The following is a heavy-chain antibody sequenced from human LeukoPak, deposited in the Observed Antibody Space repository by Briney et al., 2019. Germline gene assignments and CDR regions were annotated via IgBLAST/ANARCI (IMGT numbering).Heavy chain of an antibody. CDR3: ARLFGVRGSGYMDV. V-gene: IGHV4-59*01. D-gene: IGHD3-10*01. CDR1: GGSIKGSY. Sequence: SETLSLTCTVSGGSIKGSYWTWIRQPSGKGLECIGYIYYSGATNYNPSLKRRVTISVDTSSNQFSLRLRSVTAADTAVYYCARLFGVRGSGYMDVWGQGTTVTVSS. J-gene: IGHJ6*02. CDR2: IYYSGAT.